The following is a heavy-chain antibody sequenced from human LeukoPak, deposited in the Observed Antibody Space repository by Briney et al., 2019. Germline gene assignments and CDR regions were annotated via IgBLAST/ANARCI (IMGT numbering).Heavy chain of an antibody. J-gene: IGHJ5*02. CDR2: ISGSGDST. V-gene: IGHV3-23*01. CDR3: AKRSWRIQTPVWFDP. Sequence: PGGTLRLSCAASGFSFSPYAMKWVRQSPGKGLEWVSAISGSGDSTCYADSVKGRFTISRDNSKNTLYLQMNSLRAEDTAVYYCAKRSWRIQTPVWFDPWGQGTLVTVSS. D-gene: IGHD5-18*01. CDR1: GFSFSPYA.